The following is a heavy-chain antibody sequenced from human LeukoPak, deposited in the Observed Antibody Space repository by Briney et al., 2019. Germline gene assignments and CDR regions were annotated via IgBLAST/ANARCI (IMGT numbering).Heavy chain of an antibody. CDR2: INYSGST. Sequence: SETLSLTCTVSGGSISSGGHYWSWIRQRPGKGLEWIGYINYSGSTYYNPSLKSRVSISLDTSQNHFSLRLSSVTAADTAVYYCATFRFLGTWGQGTMVTVSP. CDR3: ATFRFLGT. J-gene: IGHJ3*01. D-gene: IGHD3-3*01. CDR1: GGSISSGGHY. V-gene: IGHV4-31*03.